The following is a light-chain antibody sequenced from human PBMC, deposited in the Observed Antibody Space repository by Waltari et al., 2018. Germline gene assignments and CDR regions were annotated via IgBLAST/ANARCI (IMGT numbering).Light chain of an antibody. V-gene: IGKV3-11*01. J-gene: IGKJ4*01. Sequence: EIVLTQSPATLSLSPGERATLSCRASQSLSTYLAWFQQKPGQAPRLLIYGASNRATGIPARFSGSGSGTDFTLTISRLEPEDFAVYYCQQRSNWPPGGTFGGGTKVEIK. CDR2: GAS. CDR1: QSLSTY. CDR3: QQRSNWPPGGT.